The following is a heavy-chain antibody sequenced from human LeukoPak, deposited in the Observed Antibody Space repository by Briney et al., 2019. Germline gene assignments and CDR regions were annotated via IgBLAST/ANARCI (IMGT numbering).Heavy chain of an antibody. Sequence: GGSLRLSCAASGFTFSSYSMNWVRQAPGKGLEWVSSISSSSSYIYYADSVKGRFTISRDNPKNSLYLQMNSLRAEDTAVYYCAIAGPMVRGVTSFDYWGQGTLVTVSS. CDR2: ISSSSSYI. CDR3: AIAGPMVRGVTSFDY. J-gene: IGHJ4*02. CDR1: GFTFSSYS. V-gene: IGHV3-21*01. D-gene: IGHD3-10*01.